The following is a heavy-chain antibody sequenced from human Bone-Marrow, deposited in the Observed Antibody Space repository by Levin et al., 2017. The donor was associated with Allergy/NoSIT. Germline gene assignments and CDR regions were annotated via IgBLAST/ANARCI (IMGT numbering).Heavy chain of an antibody. J-gene: IGHJ4*02. CDR1: GGSFSGYY. Sequence: PSETLSLTCAVYGGSFSGYYWSWIRQPPGKGLEWIGEINHSGSTNYNPSLKSRVTISVDTSKNQFSLKLSSVTAADTAVYYCARVGRNDYWGQGTLVTVSS. CDR3: ARVGRNDY. CDR2: INHSGST. D-gene: IGHD1-14*01. V-gene: IGHV4-34*01.